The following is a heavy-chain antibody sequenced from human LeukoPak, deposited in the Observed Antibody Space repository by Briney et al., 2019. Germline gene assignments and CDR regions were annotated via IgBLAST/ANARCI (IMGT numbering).Heavy chain of an antibody. CDR2: ISGSGVTT. Sequence: GGSLRLSCAASGFTFSSYVMSWVRQAPGKGLEWVSAISGSGVTTYYADSVKGRFTISRDNSKNTLYLQMNSLRAEDTAVYYCARPARLFDYWGQGTLVTVSS. J-gene: IGHJ4*02. CDR3: ARPARLFDY. V-gene: IGHV3-23*01. D-gene: IGHD6-6*01. CDR1: GFTFSSYV.